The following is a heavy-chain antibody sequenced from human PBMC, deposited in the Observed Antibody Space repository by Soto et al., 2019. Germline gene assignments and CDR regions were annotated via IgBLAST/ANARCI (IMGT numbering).Heavy chain of an antibody. V-gene: IGHV4-59*01. Sequence: SETLSLTCTVSGGSISSYYLSWIRQPPGKGLEWIGYIYYSGSTNYNPSLKSRVTISVDTSKNQFSLKLSSVTAADTAVYYCARAGRVTIFGVAQGWFDPWGQGTLVTVSS. CDR1: GGSISSYY. CDR3: ARAGRVTIFGVAQGWFDP. CDR2: IYYSGST. J-gene: IGHJ5*02. D-gene: IGHD3-3*01.